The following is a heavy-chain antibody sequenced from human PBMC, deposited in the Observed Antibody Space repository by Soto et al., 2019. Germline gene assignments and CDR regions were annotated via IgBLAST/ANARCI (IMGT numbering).Heavy chain of an antibody. CDR1: GYTFTTYG. D-gene: IGHD3-9*01. Sequence: QVQLVQSGGEVKKPGASVKVSCKTSGYTFTTYGLSWVRQAPGQGLEWVGWISAYSGKTHFAQKFQGKVTITTDTSTNTADLELRSLRWDDTAGYYCAIDPYFADHQSWGQGKLVSVSS. CDR3: AIDPYFADHQS. V-gene: IGHV1-18*01. CDR2: ISAYSGKT. J-gene: IGHJ5*02.